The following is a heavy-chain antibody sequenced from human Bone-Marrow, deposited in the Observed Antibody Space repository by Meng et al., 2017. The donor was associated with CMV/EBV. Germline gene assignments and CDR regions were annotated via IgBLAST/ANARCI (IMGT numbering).Heavy chain of an antibody. J-gene: IGHJ4*02. CDR3: AREASCSSTSCYTMVYFDY. CDR1: GYTFTGYY. D-gene: IGHD2-2*02. CDR2: INPNSGGT. Sequence: ASVKVSCKASGYTFTGYYMHWVRQAPGQGLEWMGWINPNSGGTNYAQKFQGRVTMTRDTSISTAYMELSRLRSDDTAVYYCAREASCSSTSCYTMVYFDYWGQETLVTVSS. V-gene: IGHV1-2*02.